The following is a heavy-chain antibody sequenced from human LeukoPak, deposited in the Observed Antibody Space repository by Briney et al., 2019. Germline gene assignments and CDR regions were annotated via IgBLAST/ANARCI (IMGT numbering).Heavy chain of an antibody. V-gene: IGHV2-5*01. Sequence: TLSLTCTVSGGSISSYYWSWIRQPPGKGLEWLGVTYWNGDKRYNPSLRSRLTITKDTSRNQEVLTMTNMDPVDTATYYCGHRHQSFDYHGVDVWGQGTTVTVSS. CDR1: GGSISSYYW. CDR2: TYWNGDK. CDR3: GHRHQSFDYHGVDV. J-gene: IGHJ6*02.